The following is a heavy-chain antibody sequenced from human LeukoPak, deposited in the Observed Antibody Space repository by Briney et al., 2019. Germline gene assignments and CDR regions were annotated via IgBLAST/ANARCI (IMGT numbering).Heavy chain of an antibody. Sequence: ASVKVSCKASGYTLTSYAMNWVRQAPGQGLEWMGIINPSGGSTSYAQKFQGRVTMTRDMSTSTVYMELSSLRSEDTAVYYCAREAAGWNDAFDIWGQGTMVTVSS. V-gene: IGHV1-46*01. CDR3: AREAAGWNDAFDI. J-gene: IGHJ3*02. CDR2: INPSGGST. CDR1: GYTLTSYA. D-gene: IGHD6-13*01.